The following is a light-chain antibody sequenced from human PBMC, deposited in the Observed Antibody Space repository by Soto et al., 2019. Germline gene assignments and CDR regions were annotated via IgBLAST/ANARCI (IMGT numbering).Light chain of an antibody. CDR2: DDS. CDR1: SNIGAGFD. Sequence: VLTQPPSVSGAPGQRVTISCTGSSSNIGAGFDIHWYQQRPGQAPVLVVYDDSGRPSGIPERFSGSNSGNTATLTISRVEAGDEADYYCQLWDDSGDRVLFGGGTKLTVL. CDR3: QLWDDSGDRVL. V-gene: IGLV3-21*02. J-gene: IGLJ2*01.